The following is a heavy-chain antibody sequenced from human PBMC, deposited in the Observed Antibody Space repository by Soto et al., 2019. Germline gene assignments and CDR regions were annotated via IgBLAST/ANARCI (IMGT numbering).Heavy chain of an antibody. J-gene: IGHJ4*02. CDR3: FRVKGSEGFYFDY. CDR1: GFSFRDHY. Sequence: EVQLVESGGILVQPGGSLRLSCAASGFSFRDHYIDWVRQAPGKGLEWVGRIRNKTKSYTTEYAASVRGRFTISRDDSKSSLYVQMHSLNTEDTAVYSCFRVKGSEGFYFDYCVQGTLVTVSS. CDR2: IRNKTKSYTT. V-gene: IGHV3-72*01.